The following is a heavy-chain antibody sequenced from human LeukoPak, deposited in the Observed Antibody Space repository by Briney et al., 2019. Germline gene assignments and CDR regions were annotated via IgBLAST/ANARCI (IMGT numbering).Heavy chain of an antibody. CDR1: GGTFSSYA. CDR2: IIPIFGTA. V-gene: IGHV1-69*05. Sequence: GASVEVSCKASGGTFSSYAISWVRQAPGQGLEWMGGIIPIFGTANYAQKFQGRVTITTAESTSTAYMELRNLRSDDTAVYYCARDLVGYGSGSMRDYWGQGTLVTVSS. CDR3: ARDLVGYGSGSMRDY. J-gene: IGHJ4*02. D-gene: IGHD3-10*01.